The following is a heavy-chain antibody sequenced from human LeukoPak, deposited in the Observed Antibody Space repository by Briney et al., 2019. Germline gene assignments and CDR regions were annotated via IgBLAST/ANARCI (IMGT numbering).Heavy chain of an antibody. CDR1: GGSTSGGNYY. D-gene: IGHD3-3*01. CDR3: ARLGAGPTYYDFWSSYSSFYFDY. V-gene: IGHV4-39*02. J-gene: IGHJ4*02. Sequence: PSETLSLTCTVSGGSTSGGNYYWGWIRRPPGKGLEWIGGISSSGNTYYNPSLKSRITISVDTSKNHFSLKLSSVTAADTAVYYCARLGAGPTYYDFWSSYSSFYFDYWGQGTLVTVSS. CDR2: ISSSGNT.